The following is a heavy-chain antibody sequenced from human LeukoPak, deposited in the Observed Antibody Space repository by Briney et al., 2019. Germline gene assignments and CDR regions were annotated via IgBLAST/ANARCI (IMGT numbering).Heavy chain of an antibody. D-gene: IGHD6-25*01. Sequence: SGGSLRLSCVASGFTFSSYARSWVRQAPGKGLEWISVISGSGNSTYYPDSVRGRFTISRDNSKNTLYLQMSSLRAEDTAVYYCAKGASSSGWNPSDYWGQGILATVSS. CDR1: GFTFSSYA. J-gene: IGHJ4*02. V-gene: IGHV3-23*01. CDR3: AKGASSSGWNPSDY. CDR2: ISGSGNST.